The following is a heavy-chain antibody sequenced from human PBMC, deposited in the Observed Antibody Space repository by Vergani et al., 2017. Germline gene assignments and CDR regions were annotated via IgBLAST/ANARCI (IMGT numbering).Heavy chain of an antibody. V-gene: IGHV1-69*01. CDR1: GGTFSSYA. D-gene: IGHD4-23*01. J-gene: IGHJ6*03. CDR2: IIPIFGTA. Sequence: QVQLVQSGAEVKKPGSSVKVSCKASGGTFSSYAISWVRQAPGQGLEWMGGIIPIFGTANYAQKFQGRVTITADESTSTAYMELSSLRSEDTAVYYCASYGGKPEYYYYYYMDVWGKGTTVTVSS. CDR3: ASYGGKPEYYYYYYMDV.